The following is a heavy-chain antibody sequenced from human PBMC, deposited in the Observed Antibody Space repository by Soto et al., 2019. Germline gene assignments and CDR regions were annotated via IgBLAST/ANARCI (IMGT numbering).Heavy chain of an antibody. D-gene: IGHD3-22*01. CDR3: ARGGPFYDSSGYYHSYYFVY. CDR2: ISSSSSYI. CDR1: GFTFSSYS. J-gene: IGHJ4*02. Sequence: GGSLRLSCAASGFTFSSYSMNWVRQAPGKGLEWVSSISSSSSYIYYADSVKGRFTISRDNAKNSLYLQMNSLRAEDTAVYYCARGGPFYDSSGYYHSYYFVYWGQGTLVTVSS. V-gene: IGHV3-21*01.